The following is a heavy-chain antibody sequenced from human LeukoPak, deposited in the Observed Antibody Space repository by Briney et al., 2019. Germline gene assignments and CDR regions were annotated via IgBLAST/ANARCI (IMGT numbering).Heavy chain of an antibody. Sequence: SVKVSCKASGGTFSSYAISWVRQAPGQGLEWMGRIIPILGIANYAQKFQGRVTITADKSTSTAYMELSSLRSEDTAVYYCAIVVVAASEVFDIWGQGTMVTVSS. D-gene: IGHD2-15*01. CDR3: AIVVVAASEVFDI. CDR1: GGTFSSYA. CDR2: IIPILGIA. V-gene: IGHV1-69*04. J-gene: IGHJ3*02.